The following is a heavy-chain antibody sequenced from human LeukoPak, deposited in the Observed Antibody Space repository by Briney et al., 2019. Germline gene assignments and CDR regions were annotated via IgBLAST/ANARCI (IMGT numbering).Heavy chain of an antibody. Sequence: SVKVSCKASGGTFISYAIIWVRQAPGQGLEWMGGIIPIFGTANYAQKFQGRVTITTDKSTSTAYMELSSLRSEDTAVYYCARDHPPGYSSGWFDYWGQGTLVTVSS. CDR2: IIPIFGTA. CDR1: GGTFISYA. CDR3: ARDHPPGYSSGWFDY. D-gene: IGHD6-19*01. J-gene: IGHJ4*02. V-gene: IGHV1-69*05.